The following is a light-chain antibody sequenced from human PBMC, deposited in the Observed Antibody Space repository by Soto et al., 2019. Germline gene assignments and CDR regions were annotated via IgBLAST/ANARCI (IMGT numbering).Light chain of an antibody. V-gene: IGLV2-14*01. J-gene: IGLJ2*01. CDR2: DVS. CDR3: SSYTSSSTYVV. Sequence: QSALTQPASVSGSPGQSITISCTGNSNDVGGYNYVSWYQQHPGKAPKLIIYDVSNRPSGVSNRFSGSKSGNTASLTISGLQAEDEADYYCSSYTSSSTYVVFGGGTKLTVL. CDR1: SNDVGGYNY.